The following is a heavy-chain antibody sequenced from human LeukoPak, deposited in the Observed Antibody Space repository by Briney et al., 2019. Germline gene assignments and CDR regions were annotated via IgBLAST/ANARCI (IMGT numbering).Heavy chain of an antibody. V-gene: IGHV3-23*01. D-gene: IGHD3-22*01. Sequence: GGSLRLSCAASGFTFSSYAMSWVRQAPGKGVEWGSAISGSGGSTYYADSVKGRFTISRDNSKNTLYLQMNSLRAEDTAVYYCAKSVGYYDSSGYYLLYYFDYWGQGTLVTVSS. CDR3: AKSVGYYDSSGYYLLYYFDY. CDR2: ISGSGGST. CDR1: GFTFSSYA. J-gene: IGHJ4*02.